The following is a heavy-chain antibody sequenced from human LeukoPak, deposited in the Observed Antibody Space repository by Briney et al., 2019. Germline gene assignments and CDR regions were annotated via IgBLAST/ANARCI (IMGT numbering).Heavy chain of an antibody. V-gene: IGHV4-34*01. CDR1: GGSFSGYY. CDR2: INHSGST. J-gene: IGHJ5*02. CDR3: ARSPDVGAYSNCLRFYNWFDP. Sequence: SETLSLTCAVYGGSFSGYYWSWIRQPPGKGLEWIGEINHSGSTNYNPSLKSRVTISVDTSKNQFSLKLSSVTAADTAVYYCARSPDVGAYSNCLRFYNWFDPWGQGTLVTVSS. D-gene: IGHD4-11*01.